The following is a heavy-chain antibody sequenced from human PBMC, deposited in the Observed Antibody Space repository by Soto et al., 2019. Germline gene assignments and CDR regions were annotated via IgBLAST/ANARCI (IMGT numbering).Heavy chain of an antibody. CDR2: INPNSGGT. Sequence: ASVKVSCKASGYTFTGYYMHWVRQAPGQGLEWMGWINPNSGGTNYAQELQRSLTMTRATSISTAYRELSRFRSDATAVYYCATDPPSLFAPLINPPSAAFDIWGEGTAGTLS. D-gene: IGHD3-10*01. CDR1: GYTFTGYY. CDR3: ATDPPSLFAPLINPPSAAFDI. J-gene: IGHJ3*02. V-gene: IGHV1-2*02.